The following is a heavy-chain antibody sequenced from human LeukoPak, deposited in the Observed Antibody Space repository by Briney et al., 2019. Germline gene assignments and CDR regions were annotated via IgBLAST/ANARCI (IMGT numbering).Heavy chain of an antibody. Sequence: KPSETLSLTCAVYGGSFRGYYWSWIRQSPGKRQKWIGELNQSGITNYNPSLKTRVTISVDTSKNQLSLKLRSVTAADTAVYYCARDDRRYCSGGTCYSRDYWGQGTLVTVSS. J-gene: IGHJ4*02. CDR3: ARDDRRYCSGGTCYSRDY. CDR1: GGSFRGYY. V-gene: IGHV4-34*01. D-gene: IGHD2-15*01. CDR2: LNQSGIT.